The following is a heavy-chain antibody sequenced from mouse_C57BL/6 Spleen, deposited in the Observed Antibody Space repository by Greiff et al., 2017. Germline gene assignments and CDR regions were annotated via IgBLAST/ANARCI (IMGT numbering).Heavy chain of an antibody. CDR2: INPNNGGT. Sequence: EVQLQQSGPELVQPGASVKIPCKASGYTFTDYNMDWVKQSHGKSLEWIGDINPNNGGTIYNQKFKGKATWTVDKSSSTAYMELRSLTSEYTAVYYCARRLFITTVVAPFAYWGQGTLVTVSA. J-gene: IGHJ3*01. D-gene: IGHD1-1*01. CDR3: ARRLFITTVVAPFAY. V-gene: IGHV1-18*01. CDR1: GYTFTDYN.